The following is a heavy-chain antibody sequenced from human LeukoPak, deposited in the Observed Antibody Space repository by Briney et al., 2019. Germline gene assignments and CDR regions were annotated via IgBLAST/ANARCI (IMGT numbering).Heavy chain of an antibody. Sequence: SETLSLTCAVSGGSISSIIWWSWVRQPPGKGLEWIGEIYHTGSTNYSPSLKSRVTISIDTSKNQFSLELNSVTAADTAVYYCARDLVDTAMVLDYWGQGTLVTVSS. CDR1: GGSISSIIW. CDR3: ARDLVDTAMVLDY. D-gene: IGHD5-18*01. V-gene: IGHV4-4*02. CDR2: IYHTGST. J-gene: IGHJ4*02.